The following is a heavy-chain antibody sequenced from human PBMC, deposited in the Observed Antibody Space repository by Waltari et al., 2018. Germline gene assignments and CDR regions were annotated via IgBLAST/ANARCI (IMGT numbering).Heavy chain of an antibody. CDR1: GFTFSDYY. CDR3: ARFKIVVAGTFPDY. Sequence: QVQLVESGGGLVKPGGYLRLACAASGFTFSDYYMSWIRQAPGKGLECVSYISSSGGTIYYADSVKGRFTISRDNAKNSLYLQINSLRAYDTALYYCARFKIVVAGTFPDYWGQGTLVTVSS. CDR2: ISSSGGTI. V-gene: IGHV3-11*01. J-gene: IGHJ4*02. D-gene: IGHD6-19*01.